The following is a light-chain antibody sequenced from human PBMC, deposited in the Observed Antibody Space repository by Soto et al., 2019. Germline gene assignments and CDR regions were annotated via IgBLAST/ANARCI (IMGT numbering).Light chain of an antibody. CDR2: DVS. J-gene: IGLJ3*02. CDR1: SSDVGNYNL. V-gene: IGLV2-23*02. Sequence: QSALTQPASVSGSPGQSITISCTGTSSDVGNYNLVSWYQQHPGKAPKLMIYDVSERPSGVSNRFSGSKSGNTASLTISGLQAEDEADYYCCSYAGSGTLVFGGGTKVTVL. CDR3: CSYAGSGTLV.